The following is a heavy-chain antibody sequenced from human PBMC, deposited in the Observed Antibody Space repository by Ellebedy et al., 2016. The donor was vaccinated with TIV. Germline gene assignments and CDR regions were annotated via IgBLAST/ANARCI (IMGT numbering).Heavy chain of an antibody. CDR1: GFTFSSYA. Sequence: GESLKISCAASGFTFSSYAMHWVRQAPGKGLEYVSAISSNGGSTYYADSVKGRFTISRDNSKNTLYLQMGSLRAEDMAVYYCAREPTMAIPFDYWGQGTLVTVSS. D-gene: IGHD3-10*01. CDR3: AREPTMAIPFDY. J-gene: IGHJ4*02. V-gene: IGHV3-64*02. CDR2: ISSNGGST.